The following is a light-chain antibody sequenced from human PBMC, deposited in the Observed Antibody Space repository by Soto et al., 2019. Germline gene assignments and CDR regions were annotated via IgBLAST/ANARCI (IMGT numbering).Light chain of an antibody. J-gene: IGKJ3*01. V-gene: IGKV1-39*01. CDR3: QQSYSTPT. Sequence: DIQMTQSPSSLPASVGDRVTITCRASQSISTYVNWYQQKAGKAPKLLIYDASSLYSGVPSRFSGSGSGTDFTLTISTLQPEDFATYYCQQSYSTPTFGPATKVDIK. CDR1: QSISTY. CDR2: DAS.